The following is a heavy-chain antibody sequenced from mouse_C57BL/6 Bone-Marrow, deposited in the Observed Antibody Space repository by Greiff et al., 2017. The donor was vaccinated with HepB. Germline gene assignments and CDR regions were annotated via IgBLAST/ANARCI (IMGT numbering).Heavy chain of an antibody. D-gene: IGHD1-1*01. V-gene: IGHV1-69*01. J-gene: IGHJ4*01. CDR3: ARQGTVVAYFYAMDY. CDR1: GYTFTSYW. Sequence: VQLQQPGAELVMPGASVKLSCKASGYTFTSYWMHWVKQSPGQGLEWIGEIDPSDSYTNYNQKFKGKSTLTVDKSSSTAYMQLSSLTSEDSAVYDCARQGTVVAYFYAMDYWGQGTSVTVSS. CDR2: IDPSDSYT.